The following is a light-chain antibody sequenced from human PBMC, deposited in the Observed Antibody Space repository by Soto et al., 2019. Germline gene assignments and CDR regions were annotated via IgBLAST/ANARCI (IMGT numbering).Light chain of an antibody. CDR3: QQYNSYSRT. CDR1: QSISSW. J-gene: IGKJ1*01. Sequence: IHLAPSPSTLSPSVRDGDTITCRARQSISSWLAWYQQKPGKAPKLLIYDASSLESGVPSRFSGSGSGTEFTLTISSLQPDDFATYYCQQYNSYSRTFGQGTKVDIK. V-gene: IGKV1-5*01. CDR2: DAS.